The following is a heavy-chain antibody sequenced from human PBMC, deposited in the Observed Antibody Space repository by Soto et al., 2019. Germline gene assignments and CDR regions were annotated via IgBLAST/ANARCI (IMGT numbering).Heavy chain of an antibody. CDR1: GFTFSSYG. J-gene: IGHJ6*02. V-gene: IGHV3-33*01. CDR2: IWYDGSNK. D-gene: IGHD6-13*01. Sequence: QVQLVESGGGVVQPGRSLRLSCAASGFTFSSYGMHWVRQAPGKGLEWVAVIWYDGSNKYYADSVKGRFTISRDNSKNTLYLQMNSLRAEDTAVYYCAHIFSGDSGYSSSWSTEDYYYYYGMDVWGQGTTVTVSS. CDR3: AHIFSGDSGYSSSWSTEDYYYYYGMDV.